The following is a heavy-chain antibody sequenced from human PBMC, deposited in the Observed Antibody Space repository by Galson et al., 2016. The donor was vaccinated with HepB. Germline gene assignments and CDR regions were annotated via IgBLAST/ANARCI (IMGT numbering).Heavy chain of an antibody. Sequence: SVKVSCKASGYTFTTYGITWVRQAPGQGLDWMGWISTHSGTTNHAQELQGRITMTTDTSTSTAYMESTNLKSDDTAVYYCVRDRERSLDYWGQGTLVSVSS. CDR1: GYTFTTYG. CDR2: ISTHSGTT. CDR3: VRDRERSLDY. J-gene: IGHJ4*02. V-gene: IGHV1-18*01.